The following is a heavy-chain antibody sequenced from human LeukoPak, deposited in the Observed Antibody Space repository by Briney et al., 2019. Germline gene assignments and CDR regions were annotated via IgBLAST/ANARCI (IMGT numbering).Heavy chain of an antibody. J-gene: IGHJ6*04. Sequence: GGSLRLSCAASGFTFSIYAMHWVRQAPGKGLERVAVISYDGSNKYYADSVKGRFTISRDNSKNTLYLQMNSLRAEDTAVYYCARDRGSTSSYGMDVWGKGTTVTVSS. CDR1: GFTFSIYA. D-gene: IGHD2-2*01. V-gene: IGHV3-30*04. CDR3: ARDRGSTSSYGMDV. CDR2: ISYDGSNK.